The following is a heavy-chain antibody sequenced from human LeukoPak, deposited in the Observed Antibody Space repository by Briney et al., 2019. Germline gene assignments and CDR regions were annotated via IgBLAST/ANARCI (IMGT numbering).Heavy chain of an antibody. CDR1: GFTFSTYW. D-gene: IGHD3-3*01. Sequence: GGSLRLSXAASGFTFSTYWMSWVRQSPGKGLEWVANIKQDGSEKYYVDSVKGRFTISRDNAKNSLYLQMNSLRAEDTAVYYCARSNYDFWSGYLYYLDYWGQGTLVTVSS. CDR2: IKQDGSEK. J-gene: IGHJ4*02. CDR3: ARSNYDFWSGYLYYLDY. V-gene: IGHV3-7*01.